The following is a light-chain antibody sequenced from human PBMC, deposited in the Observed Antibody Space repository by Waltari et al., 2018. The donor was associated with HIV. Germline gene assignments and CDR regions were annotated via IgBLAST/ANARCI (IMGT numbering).Light chain of an antibody. V-gene: IGKV2-28*01. Sequence: DVVMTQSPRSLSVRPGEPASIYCWSSQSLLQSDGYDYLDWYFQRPDQAPQLRTYLGSERAAGVPDRCSGIGAGANFTLTLNEVEPEGAGSYYCMQALQGLSLGGGTKVE. J-gene: IGKJ4*01. CDR1: QSLLQSDGYDY. CDR2: LGS. CDR3: MQALQGLS.